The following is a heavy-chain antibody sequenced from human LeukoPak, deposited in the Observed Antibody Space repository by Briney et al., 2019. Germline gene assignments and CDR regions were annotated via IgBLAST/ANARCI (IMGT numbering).Heavy chain of an antibody. CDR3: TKGPGYDYVWGSYRADY. Sequence: GGSLRLSCAASGFIFYSYAMHWVRQAPGRGLEYVSAITSSGGSTFYADSVKGRFTISRDNSKNTLYLQMGSLRADDMAVYYCTKGPGYDYVWGSYRADYWGQGTLVTVSS. J-gene: IGHJ4*02. CDR2: ITSSGGST. D-gene: IGHD3-16*02. CDR1: GFIFYSYA. V-gene: IGHV3-64*02.